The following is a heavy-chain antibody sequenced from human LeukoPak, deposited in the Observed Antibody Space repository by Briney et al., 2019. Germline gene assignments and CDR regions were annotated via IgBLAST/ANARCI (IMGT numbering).Heavy chain of an antibody. CDR1: GFTFCSYA. CDR3: AKDRTAYNAIDY. D-gene: IGHD1-1*01. CDR2: ISGSGGST. V-gene: IGHV3-23*01. J-gene: IGHJ4*02. Sequence: GGSLRLSCAASGFTFCSYAMSWVRQAPGRGLERVSAISGSGGSTYYADSVKGRFTISRDNSKNTLYLQMNSLRAEDTAVYYCAKDRTAYNAIDYWGQGTLVTVSS.